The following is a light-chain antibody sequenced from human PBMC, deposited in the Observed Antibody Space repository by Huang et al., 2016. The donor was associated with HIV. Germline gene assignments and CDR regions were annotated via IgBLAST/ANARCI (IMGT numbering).Light chain of an antibody. V-gene: IGKV1-39*01. J-gene: IGKJ5*01. Sequence: DILLTQSPSSLSASVGDRVTITCRASQNINTYLNWYQQKPGKAPTLLIHSASTLQTGVPSRFSGSGSGTDFTLTVNSLQPEDSATYYCQQGYSAWITFGQGTRL. CDR3: QQGYSAWIT. CDR1: QNINTY. CDR2: SAS.